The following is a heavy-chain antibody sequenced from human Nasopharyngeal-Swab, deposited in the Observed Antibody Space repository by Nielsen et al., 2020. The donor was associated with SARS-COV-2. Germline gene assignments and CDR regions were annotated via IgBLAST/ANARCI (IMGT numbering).Heavy chain of an antibody. CDR2: IYPGNSDT. V-gene: IGHV5-51*01. Sequence: GESLKISCTGFGYSFANYWIGWVRQMPGKGLEWVGSIYPGNSDTRSSPAFHGRVIISADKSINTAYLQWTSLRASDTAVYYCARRAARDGYNYEVDPWGQGTLVTVSS. J-gene: IGHJ5*02. CDR3: ARRAARDGYNYEVDP. CDR1: GYSFANYW. D-gene: IGHD5-24*01.